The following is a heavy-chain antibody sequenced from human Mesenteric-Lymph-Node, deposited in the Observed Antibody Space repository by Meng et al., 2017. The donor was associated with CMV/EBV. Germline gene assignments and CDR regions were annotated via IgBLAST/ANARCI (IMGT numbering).Heavy chain of an antibody. D-gene: IGHD1-26*01. Sequence: GESLKISCAASGFTFSSYSMNWVRQAPGKGLEWVSVIYSGGSTYYADSVKGRFTISRDNSKNTLYLQMNSLRAEDTAVYYCARDYRVGARGGMDVWGQGATVTVSS. CDR2: IYSGGST. J-gene: IGHJ6*02. V-gene: IGHV3-53*01. CDR3: ARDYRVGARGGMDV. CDR1: GFTFSSYS.